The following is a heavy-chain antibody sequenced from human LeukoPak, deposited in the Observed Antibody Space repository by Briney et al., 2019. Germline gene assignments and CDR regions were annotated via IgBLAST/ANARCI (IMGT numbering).Heavy chain of an antibody. D-gene: IGHD3-22*01. CDR1: GFTFSSYS. J-gene: IGHJ4*02. Sequence: PGGSLRLSCAASGFTFSSYSMNWVRQAPGKGLEWVSYISSSSSTIYYADSVKGRFTISRDNAKNSLYLQMNSLRAEDTAVYYCARDWGYDSSGYEFDYWGQGTLVTVSS. V-gene: IGHV3-48*04. CDR2: ISSSSSTI. CDR3: ARDWGYDSSGYEFDY.